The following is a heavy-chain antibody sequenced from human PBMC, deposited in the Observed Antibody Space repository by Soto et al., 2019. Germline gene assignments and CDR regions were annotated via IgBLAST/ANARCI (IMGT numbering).Heavy chain of an antibody. V-gene: IGHV4-4*02. CDR1: GGSISSSNW. Sequence: SETLSLTCAVSGGSISSSNWWSWVRQPPGKGLEWIGEIYHSGSTNYNPSLKSRVTISVDRSKNQFSLKLSPVTAADTAVYYCARTNGSGYYYGGYYYYYYGMDVWGQGTTVTVSS. CDR3: ARTNGSGYYYGGYYYYYYGMDV. J-gene: IGHJ6*02. CDR2: IYHSGST. D-gene: IGHD3-22*01.